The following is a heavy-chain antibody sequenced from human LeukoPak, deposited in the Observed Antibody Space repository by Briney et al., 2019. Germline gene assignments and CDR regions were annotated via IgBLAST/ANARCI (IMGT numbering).Heavy chain of an antibody. CDR2: ISGSGGST. J-gene: IGHJ5*02. V-gene: IGHV3-23*01. CDR3: ARDHAAPGRFDP. D-gene: IGHD6-6*01. Sequence: GGSLRLSCAASGFTFSSYAMSWVRQAPGKGLEWVSAISGSGGSTYYADSVKGRFTISRDNSKNTLYLQMNSLRAEDTAVYYCARDHAAPGRFDPWGQGTLVTVSS. CDR1: GFTFSSYA.